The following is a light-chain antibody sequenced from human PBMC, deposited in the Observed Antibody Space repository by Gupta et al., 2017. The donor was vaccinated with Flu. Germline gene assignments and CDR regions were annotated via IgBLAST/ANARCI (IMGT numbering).Light chain of an antibody. CDR3: CESSNGMDPSLV. CDR1: SSNIGNNS. J-gene: IGLJ3*02. V-gene: IGLV1-51*01. Sequence: QSMFTQPPSLSATPGQKSTISCSGSSSNIGNNSVAWYQQLPGTDPKLLINYNDKRPSAISDRFSCDTSCAYATPVTNGGENGDEADEYCCESSNGMDPSLVFGEGTMVTVL. CDR2: YND.